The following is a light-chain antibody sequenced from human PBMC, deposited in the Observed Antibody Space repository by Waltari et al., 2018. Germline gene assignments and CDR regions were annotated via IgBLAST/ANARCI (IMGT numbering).Light chain of an antibody. CDR1: RNDIGNYDL. CDR2: GAT. Sequence: QSALTQPVSVSGSPGHSITLSCTGTRNDIGNYDLLSWYQQRPGEAPKLLMYGATKRPSGVSNRFSGSKSGKTASLTISGLQTEDEADYYCFSFVAANSFVFGPGTKVTVL. CDR3: FSFVAANSFV. J-gene: IGLJ1*01. V-gene: IGLV2-23*01.